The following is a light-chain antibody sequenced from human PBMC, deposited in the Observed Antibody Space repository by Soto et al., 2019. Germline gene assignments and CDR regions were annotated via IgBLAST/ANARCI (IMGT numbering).Light chain of an antibody. CDR3: QQLHGYPIT. CDR1: QGIDTS. Sequence: ILVTQAPSSLSASLGDRVASACRASQGIDTSLAWYQQKPGKAPKLLIYAASNFQSGVPSRFSGSGSGTHFTLTISSLQPEDFATYYCQQLHGYPITFGQGTRLEIK. J-gene: IGKJ5*01. CDR2: AAS. V-gene: IGKV1-9*01.